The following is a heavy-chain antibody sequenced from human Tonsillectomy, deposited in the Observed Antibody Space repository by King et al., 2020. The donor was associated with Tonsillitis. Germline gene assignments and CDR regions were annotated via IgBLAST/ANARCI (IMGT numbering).Heavy chain of an antibody. CDR3: AKHDHGDYYYYMDV. V-gene: IGHV3-23*04. CDR1: GITFSSYA. D-gene: IGHD4-17*01. CDR2: TSTSGATT. J-gene: IGHJ6*03. Sequence: VQLVESGGGLVQPGGSLRLSCAASGITFSSYAMTWVRQAPGKGLEWVSATSTSGATTYYADSVRGRFTIPRDNSKNTLYLQMNSLRAEDTAVYYCAKHDHGDYYYYMDVWGKGTTVTVSS.